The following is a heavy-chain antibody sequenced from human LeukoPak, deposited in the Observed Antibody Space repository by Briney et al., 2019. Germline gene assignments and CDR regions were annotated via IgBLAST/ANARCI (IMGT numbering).Heavy chain of an antibody. Sequence: GGSLRLSCVASGFIFSNYWMSWVRQVPGKGLEWVSAITGSGGRTYYADSVKGRFTISRDNSKNTLYLQMNSLRAEDTAIYYCAKEYTGTFSPFPSYFDNWGQGTLVTVSS. CDR2: ITGSGGRT. CDR1: GFIFSNYW. V-gene: IGHV3-23*01. CDR3: AKEYTGTFSPFPSYFDN. J-gene: IGHJ4*02. D-gene: IGHD1-26*01.